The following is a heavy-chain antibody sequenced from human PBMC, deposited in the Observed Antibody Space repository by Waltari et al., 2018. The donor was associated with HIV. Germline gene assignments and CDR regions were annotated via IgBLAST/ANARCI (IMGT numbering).Heavy chain of an antibody. D-gene: IGHD2-2*01. CDR1: GFPLSTPAMH. Sequence: QVTLKESGPALVNPTTSLTLTCTFSGFPLSTPAMHLTWIPQSPGKVLAWLGHTDWKDDKFYNTSLETRLTIPEDASKNQMILEMTNVHPVDTATSSGVGTSFRAKPDWSQGILVTVSS. J-gene: IGHJ4*02. CDR3: VGTSFRAKPD. CDR2: TDWKDDK. V-gene: IGHV2-70D*14.